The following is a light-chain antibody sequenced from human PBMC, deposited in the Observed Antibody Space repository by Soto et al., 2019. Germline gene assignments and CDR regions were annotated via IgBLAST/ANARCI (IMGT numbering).Light chain of an antibody. V-gene: IGKV3-15*01. CDR3: RQYNKRPRT. Sequence: EIVMTQSPATLSVSPGERATLSCRASQSVSSNLAWYQQKPGQAPRLLIYGASSRATGIPARFSGSGSATEFTLTISSLQSEDFAVYYCRQYNKRPRTFGQGTKLDI. CDR1: QSVSSN. J-gene: IGKJ1*01. CDR2: GAS.